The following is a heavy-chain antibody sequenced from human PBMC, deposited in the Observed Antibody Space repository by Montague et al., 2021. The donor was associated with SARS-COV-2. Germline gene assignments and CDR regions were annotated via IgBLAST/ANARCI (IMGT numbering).Heavy chain of an antibody. J-gene: IGHJ5*01. D-gene: IGHD5-12*01. CDR3: AGYRVGTMLDS. CDR1: GAYIGSSFSY. V-gene: IGHV4-39*01. CDR2: IGYSASS. Sequence: SETLSLTCTVPGAYIGSSFSYWGWIRQPPGKGLEWIGSIGYSASSFYNPSLRSRVTISEDTSRNQFSLKVTSVTAADTAVYYCAGYRVGTMLDSWGPGTLVTGSS.